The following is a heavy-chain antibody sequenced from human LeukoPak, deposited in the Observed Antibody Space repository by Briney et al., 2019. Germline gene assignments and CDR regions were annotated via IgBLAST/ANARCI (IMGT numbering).Heavy chain of an antibody. D-gene: IGHD3-10*02. Sequence: GGSLRLSCAASGFTFSSYSMNWIRQAPGKGLEWVSSISGSSSYIYYADSVKGRFTISRDNAKNSLYLQMNSLRAEDTAVYYCAELGITMIGGVWGKGTTVTISS. CDR3: AELGITMIGGV. V-gene: IGHV3-21*01. J-gene: IGHJ6*04. CDR2: ISGSSSYI. CDR1: GFTFSSYS.